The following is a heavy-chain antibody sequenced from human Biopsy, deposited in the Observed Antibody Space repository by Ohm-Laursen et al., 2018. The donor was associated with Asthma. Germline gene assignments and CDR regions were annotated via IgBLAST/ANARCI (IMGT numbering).Heavy chain of an antibody. CDR1: GFTFSSYS. J-gene: IGHJ4*02. CDR2: ISSSSSTI. V-gene: IGHV3-48*02. D-gene: IGHD3-3*01. CDR3: ASQSSGPDFWSGYYYFDY. Sequence: SLRLSCAASGFTFSSYSMNWVRQAPGKGLEWVPHISSSSSTIYYADSVKGRFTISRDNAKNSLYLQMNSLRDEDTAVYYCASQSSGPDFWSGYYYFDYWGQGTLVTVSS.